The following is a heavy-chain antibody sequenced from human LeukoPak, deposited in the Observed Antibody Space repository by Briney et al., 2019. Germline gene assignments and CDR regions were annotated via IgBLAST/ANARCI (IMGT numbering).Heavy chain of an antibody. CDR2: ISSSSTNI. CDR1: GFSFSRYS. CDR3: ARVRSGYYSDY. D-gene: IGHD3-22*01. J-gene: IGHJ4*02. V-gene: IGHV3-48*04. Sequence: GGSLRLSCAASGFSFSRYSMNWVRQAPGKGLEWVSYISSSSTNIYYADSVKGRFTISRDNAKNSLYLQMNSLRAEDTAVYYCARVRSGYYSDYWGQGTLVTVSS.